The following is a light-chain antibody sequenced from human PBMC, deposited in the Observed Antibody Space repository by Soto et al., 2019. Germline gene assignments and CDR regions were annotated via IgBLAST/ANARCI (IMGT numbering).Light chain of an antibody. Sequence: QMTQSPSSLFASIGDRVTITCRESQSISSHLNWYQQKVGQTPRLLIYAASTLQSEVPPRFSGSGSGTEFTLTISGLQREDFATYYCRQSHSAPLTFGGGTKIQI. CDR3: RQSHSAPLT. CDR1: QSISSH. CDR2: AAS. J-gene: IGKJ4*01. V-gene: IGKV1-39*01.